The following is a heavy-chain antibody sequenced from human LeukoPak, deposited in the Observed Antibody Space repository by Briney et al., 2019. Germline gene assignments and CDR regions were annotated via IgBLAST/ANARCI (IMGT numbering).Heavy chain of an antibody. CDR3: AKRLGDPRAFDY. D-gene: IGHD2-21*02. Sequence: GGSLRLSCAASGFTFSNYAMNWVCQAPGKGLEWVSGISGSSGTINYAAPVKGRFTISRDNSRNTLYLQMNSLRADDTAVYYCAKRLGDPRAFDYWGQGTLVTVSS. CDR2: ISGSSGTI. CDR1: GFTFSNYA. J-gene: IGHJ4*02. V-gene: IGHV3-23*01.